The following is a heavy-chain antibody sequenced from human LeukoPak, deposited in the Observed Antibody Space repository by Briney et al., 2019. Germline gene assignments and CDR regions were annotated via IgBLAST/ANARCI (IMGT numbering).Heavy chain of an antibody. D-gene: IGHD4-17*01. CDR1: GGSISSYY. CDR3: ARDFYLHDYGDPLGY. Sequence: KPSETLSLTCTVSGGSISSYYWSWIRQPAGKGLEWIGRIYTSGSTNYNPSLKSRVTMSVDTSKNQFSLKLSSVTAADTAVYYCARDFYLHDYGDPLGYWGQGTLVTVSS. V-gene: IGHV4-4*07. J-gene: IGHJ4*02. CDR2: IYTSGST.